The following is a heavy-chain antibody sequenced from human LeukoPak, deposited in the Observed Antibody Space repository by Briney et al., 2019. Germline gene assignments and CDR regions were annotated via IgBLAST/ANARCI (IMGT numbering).Heavy chain of an antibody. CDR2: INPNSGGT. D-gene: IGHD3-16*01. Sequence: ASVKVSCKASGYTFTGYYMHWVRQAPGQGLEWMGWINPNSGGTNYAQKFQGRVTMTRDTSISTAYMELSRLRSEDTAVYYCARAFGALGGSGWYYFDYWGQGTLVTVSS. J-gene: IGHJ4*02. CDR1: GYTFTGYY. CDR3: ARAFGALGGSGWYYFDY. V-gene: IGHV1-2*02.